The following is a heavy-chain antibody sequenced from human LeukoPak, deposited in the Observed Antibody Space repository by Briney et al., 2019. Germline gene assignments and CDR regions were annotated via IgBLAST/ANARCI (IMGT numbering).Heavy chain of an antibody. CDR3: ATQYSSSWYYFDY. CDR1: GFTFDDYA. V-gene: IGHV3-21*01. CDR2: ISSSSSYI. J-gene: IGHJ4*02. Sequence: GRSLRLSCAASGFTFDDYAMHWVRQVPGKGLEWVSSISSSSSYIFYSDSVKGRFTISRDNAKNSLYLQMNSLRAEDTAVYYCATQYSSSWYYFDYWGQGTLVTVSS. D-gene: IGHD6-13*01.